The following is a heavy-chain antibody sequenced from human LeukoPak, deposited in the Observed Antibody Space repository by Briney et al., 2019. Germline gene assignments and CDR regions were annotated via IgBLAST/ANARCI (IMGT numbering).Heavy chain of an antibody. J-gene: IGHJ4*02. CDR1: GFTFSSYA. Sequence: GGSLRLSCAASGFTFSSYAMHWVRQAPGKGLEWVAVISYDGSNKYYADSVKGRSTISRDNSKNTLYLQMNSLRAEDTAVYYCVREANFDYWGQGTLVTVSS. CDR2: ISYDGSNK. V-gene: IGHV3-30-3*01. CDR3: VREANFDY.